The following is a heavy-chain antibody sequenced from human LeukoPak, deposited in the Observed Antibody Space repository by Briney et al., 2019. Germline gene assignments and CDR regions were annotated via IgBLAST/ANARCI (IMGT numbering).Heavy chain of an antibody. V-gene: IGHV3-23*01. CDR3: AKGSKAGKKETYYYDSSGYYLMDY. CDR1: GFTFSSYA. Sequence: GGSLRLSCAASGFTFSSYAMSWVRQAPGKGLEWVSAISGSGGSTYYADSVKARFTITRDNSKNTLYLQMNSLRAEDTAVYYCAKGSKAGKKETYYYDSSGYYLMDYWGQGTLVTVSS. J-gene: IGHJ4*02. CDR2: ISGSGGST. D-gene: IGHD3-22*01.